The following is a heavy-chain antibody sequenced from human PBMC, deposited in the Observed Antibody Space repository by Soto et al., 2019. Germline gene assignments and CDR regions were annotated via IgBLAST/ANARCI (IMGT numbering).Heavy chain of an antibody. D-gene: IGHD5-12*01. V-gene: IGHV3-21*01. Sequence: EVQLVESGGGLVKPGGSLRLSCAASGFTFSSYSMNWVRQAPGKGLEWVSSISSSSSYIYYADSVKGRFTISRDNAKNSLYLQMNSLRAEDTAVYYCARGEMATISWYFDLWGRGTLVTVSS. CDR2: ISSSSSYI. CDR1: GFTFSSYS. CDR3: ARGEMATISWYFDL. J-gene: IGHJ2*01.